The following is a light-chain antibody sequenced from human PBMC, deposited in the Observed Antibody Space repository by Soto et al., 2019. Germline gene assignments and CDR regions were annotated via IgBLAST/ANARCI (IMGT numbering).Light chain of an antibody. CDR2: HVT. CDR3: CSLTTNHTHV. Sequence: QSALTQPASVSGSPGQSITISCTGTSSDIGHYDYVSWYQQHPGKAPKLMIYHVTYRPSGVSNRYSGSKSGNSASLTISGLQADDEADYYCCSLTTNHTHVFGSGTKVTVL. CDR1: SSDIGHYDY. J-gene: IGLJ1*01. V-gene: IGLV2-14*03.